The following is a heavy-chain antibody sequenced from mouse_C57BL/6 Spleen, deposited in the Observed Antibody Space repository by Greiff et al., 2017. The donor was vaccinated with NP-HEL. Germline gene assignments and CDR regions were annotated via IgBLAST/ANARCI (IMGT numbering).Heavy chain of an antibody. J-gene: IGHJ2*01. CDR2: IYPGSGNT. CDR1: GYSFTSYY. CDR3: ARGDYEGYYFDY. Sequence: QVQLKQSGPELVKPGASVKISCKASGYSFTSYYIHWVKQRPGQGLEWIGWIYPGSGNTKYNEKFKGKATLTADTSSSTAYMQLSSLTSEDSAVYYCARGDYEGYYFDYWGQGTTLTVSS. V-gene: IGHV1-66*01. D-gene: IGHD2-4*01.